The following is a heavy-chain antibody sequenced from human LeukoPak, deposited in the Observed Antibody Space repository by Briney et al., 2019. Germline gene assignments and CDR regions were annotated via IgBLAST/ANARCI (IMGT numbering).Heavy chain of an antibody. CDR2: IIPNSGGT. CDR1: GGTFSSYA. Sequence: GASVKVSCKASGGTFSSYAISWVRQAPGQGLEWMGGIIPNSGGTNYAQKFQGRVTMTRDTSISTAYMELSRLRSDDTAVYYCARGGAARPIDYWGQGTLVTVSS. J-gene: IGHJ4*02. D-gene: IGHD3-16*01. V-gene: IGHV1-2*02. CDR3: ARGGAARPIDY.